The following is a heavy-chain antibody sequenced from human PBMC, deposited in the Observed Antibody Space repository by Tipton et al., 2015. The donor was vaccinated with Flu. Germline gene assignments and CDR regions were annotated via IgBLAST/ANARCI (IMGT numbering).Heavy chain of an antibody. CDR1: GYTFTGYD. CDR2: MNPNSGNT. Sequence: QVQLVQSGAEVKKPGASVKVSCKASGYTFTGYDINWVRQATGQGLEWMGWMNPNSGNTGYAQKFQGRVTMTRNTSISTAYMELSSLRSEDTAVYYCARQYSSGWPYYYYYGMDVWGQGTTVTVSS. J-gene: IGHJ6*02. CDR3: ARQYSSGWPYYYYYGMDV. V-gene: IGHV1-8*01. D-gene: IGHD6-19*01.